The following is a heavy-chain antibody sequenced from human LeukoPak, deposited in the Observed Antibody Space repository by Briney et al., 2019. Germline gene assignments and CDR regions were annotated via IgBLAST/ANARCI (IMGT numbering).Heavy chain of an antibody. CDR3: ARGTTPVTTFFAFDI. J-gene: IGHJ3*02. CDR1: GYTFTGYY. Sequence: ASVKVSCKASGYTFTGYYVRWVRQAPGQGLEWMGWINPSRGGTKYAQKFQGRVTMTRDTSTNTGYMELRSLRSDDTAVFYCARGTTPVTTFFAFDIWGQGTMVTVSS. CDR2: INPSRGGT. V-gene: IGHV1-2*02. D-gene: IGHD4-17*01.